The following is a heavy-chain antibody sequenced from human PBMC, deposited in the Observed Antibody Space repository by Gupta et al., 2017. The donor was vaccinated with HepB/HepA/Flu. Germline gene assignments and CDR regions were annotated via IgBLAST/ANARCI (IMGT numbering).Heavy chain of an antibody. CDR3: XRXEADTAXAYPNYYYYGMDV. V-gene: IGHV3-33*01. Sequence: QVQLVESGGGVVQPGRSLRLSCAASGFTFSSYGMHWVRQAPGKGLEWVAGIWYDGINKYYADSVKARFTISRDKSKNTLYLQMNSLRAEDTAVYYCXRXEADTAXAYPNYYYYGMDVWGQGTTVTVSS. CDR2: IWYDGINK. D-gene: IGHD5-18*01. J-gene: IGHJ6*02. CDR1: GFTFSSYG.